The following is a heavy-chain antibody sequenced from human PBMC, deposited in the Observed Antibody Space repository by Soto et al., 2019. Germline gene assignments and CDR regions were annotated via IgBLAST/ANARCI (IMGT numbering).Heavy chain of an antibody. CDR1: GFTFSSYA. V-gene: IGHV3-23*01. CDR3: AKTPCCTVDYYYYYMDV. D-gene: IGHD2-2*01. CDR2: ISGSGGST. J-gene: IGHJ6*03. Sequence: QPGGSLRLSCAASGFTFSSYAMSWVRQAPGKGLEWVSAISGSGGSTYYADSVKGRFTISRDNSKNTLYLQMNSLRAEDTAVYYCAKTPCCTVDYYYYYMDVWGKGTTVTVSS.